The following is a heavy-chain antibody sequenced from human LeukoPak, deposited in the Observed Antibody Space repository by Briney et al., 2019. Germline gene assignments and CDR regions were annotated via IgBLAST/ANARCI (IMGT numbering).Heavy chain of an antibody. CDR1: GLTFNKAW. Sequence: GGSLRLSCAASGLTFNKAWMGWVRQAPGKGLENIGRIKSKTDGGTTDYAAPVKGRFTISRDDSKNTLYLQMNSLRAEDTAVYYCARDRGNQRGYYYYYMDVWGKGTTVTISS. CDR3: ARDRGNQRGYYYYYMDV. D-gene: IGHD1-14*01. J-gene: IGHJ6*03. V-gene: IGHV3-15*01. CDR2: IKSKTDGGTT.